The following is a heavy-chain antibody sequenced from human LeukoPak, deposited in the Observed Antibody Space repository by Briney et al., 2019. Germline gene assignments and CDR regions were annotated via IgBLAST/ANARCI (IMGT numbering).Heavy chain of an antibody. J-gene: IGHJ6*04. D-gene: IGHD2-15*01. Sequence: GGSLRLSCAASGFTFSSYALSWVRQAPGKGLEWVSAISGSGGSTYYADSVKGRFTISRDNSKNTLYLQMNSLRAEDTAVYYCARWVVVAATLPYYYYYGMDVWGKGTTVTVSS. CDR3: ARWVVVAATLPYYYYYGMDV. CDR2: ISGSGGST. V-gene: IGHV3-23*01. CDR1: GFTFSSYA.